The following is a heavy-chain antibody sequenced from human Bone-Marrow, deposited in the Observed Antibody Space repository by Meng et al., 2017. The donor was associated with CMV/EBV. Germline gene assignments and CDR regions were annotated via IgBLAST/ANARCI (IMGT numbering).Heavy chain of an antibody. D-gene: IGHD3-10*01. CDR3: ARDLPYYGSGSRPPLDY. CDR2: IRYDGSNK. CDR1: GFTFSSYG. V-gene: IGHV3-30*02. Sequence: GESLKISCAASGFTFSSYGMHWVRQAPGKGLEWVAFIRYDGSNKYYADSVKGRFTISRDNSKNTLYLQMNSLRAEDTAVYYCARDLPYYGSGSRPPLDYWGQGTLVTVSS. J-gene: IGHJ4*02.